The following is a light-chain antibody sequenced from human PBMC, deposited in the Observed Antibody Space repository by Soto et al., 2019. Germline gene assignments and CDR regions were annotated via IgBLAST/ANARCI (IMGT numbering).Light chain of an antibody. CDR1: QSISGF. CDR2: GAY. CDR3: QQFKSYPLT. V-gene: IGKV1-9*01. Sequence: DIQVTQSPSSLSASVGYRFTITCRASQSISGFLTWYQQLPGKAPKLLIYGAYTLQSGVPSRFSGSGSGTEFSLTISSLQPEDFATYYCQQFKSYPLTFGGGTKVDIK. J-gene: IGKJ4*01.